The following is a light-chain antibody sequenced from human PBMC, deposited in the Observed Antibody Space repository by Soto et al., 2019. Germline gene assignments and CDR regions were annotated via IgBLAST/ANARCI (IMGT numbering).Light chain of an antibody. J-gene: IGKJ2*01. Sequence: DIQVTQSPSTLSASVGDSVTITCRASQSINYWLAWYQQKPGKAPRLLIYGASSLQSGVPSRFSGSGSETEFTLTISSPQPDDFATYYCQQYDGHFGQGTKLEVK. CDR1: QSINYW. CDR2: GAS. CDR3: QQYDGH. V-gene: IGKV1-5*01.